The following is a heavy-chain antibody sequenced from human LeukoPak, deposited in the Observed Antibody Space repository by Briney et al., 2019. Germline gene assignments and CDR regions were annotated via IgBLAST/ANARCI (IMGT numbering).Heavy chain of an antibody. D-gene: IGHD3-10*01. Sequence: GASVKVSCKASGYTFTGYYMHWVRQAPGQGLEWMGWINPNSGGTNYAQKFQGRVTMTRDTSISTAYMGLSRLRSDDTAVYYCARDPKGIRTPHYYMDVWGKGTTVTVSS. CDR1: GYTFTGYY. CDR2: INPNSGGT. J-gene: IGHJ6*03. V-gene: IGHV1-2*02. CDR3: ARDPKGIRTPHYYMDV.